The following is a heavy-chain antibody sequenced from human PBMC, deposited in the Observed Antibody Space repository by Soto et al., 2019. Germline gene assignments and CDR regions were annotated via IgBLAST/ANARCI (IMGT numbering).Heavy chain of an antibody. CDR2: IYYSGST. CDR3: ARAVPTVTTSMDAFDI. D-gene: IGHD4-17*01. V-gene: IGHV4-30-4*01. CDR1: GGSISSGDSY. J-gene: IGHJ3*02. Sequence: QVQLQESGPVLVKPSQTLSLTCTLSGGSISSGDSYWSCIRQPPGKGREWIGYIYYSGSTYYNPSLKSRVTISVDTSKTQFALKLSSVTASETAVYYCARAVPTVTTSMDAFDIWGQGTMVTVSS.